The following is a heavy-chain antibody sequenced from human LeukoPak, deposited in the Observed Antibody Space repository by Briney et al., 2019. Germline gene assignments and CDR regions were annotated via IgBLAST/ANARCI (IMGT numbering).Heavy chain of an antibody. CDR3: ARVDSSGYHEPFDY. CDR1: GGSISSGSYY. V-gene: IGHV4-61*02. J-gene: IGHJ4*02. CDR2: IYTSGST. D-gene: IGHD3-22*01. Sequence: SQTMSLTCTVSGGSISSGSYYWSWIRQPAGKGLEWIGRIYTSGSTNYNPSLKSRVTMSVDTSKNQFSLKLSSVTAADTAVYYCARVDSSGYHEPFDYWGQGTLVTVSS.